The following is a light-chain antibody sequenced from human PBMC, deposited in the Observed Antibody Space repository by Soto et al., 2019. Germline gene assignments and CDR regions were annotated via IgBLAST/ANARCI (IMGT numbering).Light chain of an antibody. J-gene: IGKJ2*01. Sequence: DIQMTQSPSTLSASVGDRATITCRASQTINSWLAWYQQKPGKAPRLLIYKASSLESGVPSRFSGSGSGTEFTLTISSLQPDDFATYYCQQYNSVPYTFGQGTK. V-gene: IGKV1-5*03. CDR1: QTINSW. CDR3: QQYNSVPYT. CDR2: KAS.